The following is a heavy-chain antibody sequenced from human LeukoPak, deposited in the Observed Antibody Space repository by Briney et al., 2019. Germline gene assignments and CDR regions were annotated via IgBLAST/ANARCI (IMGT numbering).Heavy chain of an antibody. J-gene: IGHJ4*02. V-gene: IGHV4-34*01. D-gene: IGHD6-13*01. Sequence: PSETLSLTCAVYGGSFSGYYWSWIRQPPGKGLEWIGEINHSGSTNYNPSLKSRVTISVDTSKNQFSLKLGSVTAADTAVYYCASNIAAAGIEGYWGQGTLVTVSS. CDR3: ASNIAAAGIEGY. CDR2: INHSGST. CDR1: GGSFSGYY.